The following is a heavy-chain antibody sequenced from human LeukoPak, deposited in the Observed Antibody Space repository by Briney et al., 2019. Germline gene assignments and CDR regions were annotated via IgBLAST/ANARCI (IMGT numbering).Heavy chain of an antibody. CDR2: IKEDGSER. Sequence: GGFLRLSCEGSAFIFSGHWMNWVRQTPGKGLEWVASIKEDGSERQYVDSVKGRFSISRDNTKGSLFLQLNSLRAEDTAVYYCALCGLPFYGMDVWGQGTTVTVSS. D-gene: IGHD2-2*01. CDR1: AFIFSGHW. CDR3: ALCGLPFYGMDV. V-gene: IGHV3-7*03. J-gene: IGHJ6*02.